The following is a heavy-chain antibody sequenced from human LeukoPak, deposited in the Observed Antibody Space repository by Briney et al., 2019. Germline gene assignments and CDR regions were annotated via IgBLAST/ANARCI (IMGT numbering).Heavy chain of an antibody. CDR2: IYYSGST. Sequence: SETLSLTCTVSGGSISSSSYYWGWIRQPPGKGLEWIGSIYYSGSTYYNPSLKSRVTISVDTSKNQFSLKLSSVTAADTAVYYCATRVAVAGSNWFDPWGQGTLVTVSS. V-gene: IGHV4-39*01. CDR3: ATRVAVAGSNWFDP. CDR1: GGSISSSSYY. J-gene: IGHJ5*02. D-gene: IGHD6-19*01.